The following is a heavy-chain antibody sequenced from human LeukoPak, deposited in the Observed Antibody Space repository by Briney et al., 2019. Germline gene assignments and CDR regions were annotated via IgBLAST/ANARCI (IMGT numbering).Heavy chain of an antibody. V-gene: IGHV3-21*01. CDR1: GFTFSSYS. CDR3: ARGASGPGVATIVY. J-gene: IGHJ4*02. D-gene: IGHD5-12*01. Sequence: GGSLRLSCAASGFTFSSYSMNWVRQAPGKGREWVSSISSSSSYIYYADSVKGRFTISRDNAKNSLYLQMNSLRAEDTAVYYCARGASGPGVATIVYWGQGTLVTVSS. CDR2: ISSSSSYI.